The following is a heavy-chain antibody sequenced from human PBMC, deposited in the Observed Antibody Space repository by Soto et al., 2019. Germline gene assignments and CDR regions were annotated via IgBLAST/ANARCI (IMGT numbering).Heavy chain of an antibody. D-gene: IGHD3-22*01. CDR3: ARPLLPRNYYYDAMDV. CDR2: ISAYNGNT. CDR1: GYTFTSYG. J-gene: IGHJ6*02. V-gene: IGHV1-18*01. Sequence: QVQLVQSGAEVKKPGASVKVSCKASGYTFTSYGISWVRQAPGQGLEWMGWISAYNGNTNYAQKLQGRVTMTTDTSTSPAYMELRSLRSDDTAVYYCARPLLPRNYYYDAMDVWGQGTTVTVAS.